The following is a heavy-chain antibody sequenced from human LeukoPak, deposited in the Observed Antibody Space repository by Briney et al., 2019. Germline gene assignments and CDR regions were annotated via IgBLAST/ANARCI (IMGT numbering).Heavy chain of an antibody. D-gene: IGHD5-24*01. Sequence: SETLSLTCTVSDGSISSSSYYWGWIRQPPGKGLEWIGSIYYSGSTYYNPSLKSRVTISVDTSKNQFSLKLSSVTAADTAVYYCARHRGRPPYYGMDVWGQGTTVTVSS. V-gene: IGHV4-39*01. CDR3: ARHRGRPPYYGMDV. CDR1: DGSISSSSYY. CDR2: IYYSGST. J-gene: IGHJ6*02.